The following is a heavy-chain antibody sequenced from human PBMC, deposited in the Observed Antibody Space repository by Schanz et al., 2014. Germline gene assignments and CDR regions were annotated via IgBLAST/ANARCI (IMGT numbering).Heavy chain of an antibody. D-gene: IGHD5-12*01. J-gene: IGHJ3*02. CDR2: FIPILDVG. CDR3: ARGGGPEDVFDI. Sequence: QVQLVQSGAEVKKPGSSVKVSCTASGYTFTSYDINWVRQAPGQGLEWVGRFIPILDVGNYAQKLQGRVTMTTDTSTSTAYMELRSLRSDDTAVYYCARGGGPEDVFDIWGQGTILTVSS. V-gene: IGHV1-69*04. CDR1: GYTFTSYD.